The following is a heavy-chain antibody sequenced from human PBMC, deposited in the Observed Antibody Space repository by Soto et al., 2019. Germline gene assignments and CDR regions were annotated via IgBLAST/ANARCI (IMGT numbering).Heavy chain of an antibody. Sequence: GASVKVSCKASGGTFSSYAISWVRQAPGQGLEWMGGIIPIFGTANYAQKFQGRVTITADESTSTAYMELSSLRSEDTAVYYCARDVHCSGGSCYSRNYYGMDVWGQGTTVTVSS. CDR3: ARDVHCSGGSCYSRNYYGMDV. D-gene: IGHD2-15*01. V-gene: IGHV1-69*13. CDR2: IIPIFGTA. J-gene: IGHJ6*02. CDR1: GGTFSSYA.